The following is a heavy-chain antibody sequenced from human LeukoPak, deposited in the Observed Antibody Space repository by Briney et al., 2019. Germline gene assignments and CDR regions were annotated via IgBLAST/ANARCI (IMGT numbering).Heavy chain of an antibody. J-gene: IGHJ4*02. CDR2: ISGGGFST. CDR3: AKGTTWIQLWHFDY. Sequence: GGSLRLSCTASGFTFSSYAMSWVRQAPGKGLEWVSTISGGGFSTDYADSVKGRFTISRDSSKNTLYLQMNSLRAEDTAVYYCAKGTTWIQLWHFDYWGQGTLVTVSS. V-gene: IGHV3-23*01. D-gene: IGHD5-18*01. CDR1: GFTFSSYA.